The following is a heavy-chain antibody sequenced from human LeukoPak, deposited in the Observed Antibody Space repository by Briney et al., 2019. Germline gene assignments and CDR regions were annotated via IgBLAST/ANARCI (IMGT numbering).Heavy chain of an antibody. J-gene: IGHJ6*03. CDR1: GGSISSSSYY. CDR3: ARHSGVAVAGLTYYYYYMDV. V-gene: IGHV4-39*01. D-gene: IGHD6-19*01. CDR2: IYYSGST. Sequence: PSETLSLTCTVSGGSISSSSYYWGWIRQPPGKGLEWIGSIYYSGSTYYNPSLKSRVTISVDTSKNQFSLKLSSVTAADTAVYYCARHSGVAVAGLTYYYYYMDVWGKGTTVTISS.